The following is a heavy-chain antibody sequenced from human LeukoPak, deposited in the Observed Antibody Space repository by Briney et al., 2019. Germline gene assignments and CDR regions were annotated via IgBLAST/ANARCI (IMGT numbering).Heavy chain of an antibody. V-gene: IGHV4-4*02. CDR1: GGSISSSNW. CDR2: IYHSGST. D-gene: IGHD2-21*01. J-gene: IGHJ6*03. CDR3: ARQLLYYYYMDV. Sequence: SGTLSLTCAVSGGSISSSNWWSWVRQPPGKGLEWIGEIYHSGSTNYNPSLKSRVTISVDTSKNQFSLKLSSVTAADTAVYYCARQLLYYYYMDVWGKGTTVTISS.